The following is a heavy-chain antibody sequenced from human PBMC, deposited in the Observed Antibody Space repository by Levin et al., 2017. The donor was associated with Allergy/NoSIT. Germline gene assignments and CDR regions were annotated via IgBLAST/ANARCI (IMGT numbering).Heavy chain of an antibody. CDR3: ARDRGCSSTSCYSNYYYYYGMDV. J-gene: IGHJ6*02. V-gene: IGHV1-69*04. CDR2: IIPILGIA. D-gene: IGHD2-2*01. Sequence: SVKVSCKASGGTFSSYTISWVRQAPGQGLEWMGRIIPILGIANYAQKFQGRVTITADKSTSTAYMELSSLRSEDTAVYYCARDRGCSSTSCYSNYYYYYGMDVWGQGTTVTVSS. CDR1: GGTFSSYT.